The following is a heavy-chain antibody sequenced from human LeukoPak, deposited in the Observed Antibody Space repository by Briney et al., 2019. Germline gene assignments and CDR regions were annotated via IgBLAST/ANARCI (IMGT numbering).Heavy chain of an antibody. CDR3: ARMSYYDSRGYYWGSEYFDY. V-gene: IGHV4-39*07. Sequence: PSETLSLTCTVSGGSISSSSYYWGWIRQPPGKGLEWIGNIYYDERTYYNPSLQSRVTMSIDTSKNQFSLKLSSVTAADTAVYYCARMSYYDSRGYYWGSEYFDYWGQGTLVLVSS. D-gene: IGHD3-22*01. CDR2: IYYDERT. J-gene: IGHJ4*02. CDR1: GGSISSSSYY.